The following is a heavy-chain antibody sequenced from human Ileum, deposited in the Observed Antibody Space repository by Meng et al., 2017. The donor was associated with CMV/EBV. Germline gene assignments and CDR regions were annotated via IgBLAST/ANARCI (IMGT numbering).Heavy chain of an antibody. Sequence: AGHFQSSEALALVCAVHKSAFSEYYLTWIRQSPGKGLEWIGEINNRGSTNYNPSLKSRVTISIDTSRNQFSLKLTSMTAADTAVYYCARASPQRRFLSYWGQGTLVTVSS. D-gene: IGHD3-3*01. CDR3: ARASPQRRFLSY. CDR2: INNRGST. CDR1: KSAFSEYY. V-gene: IGHV4-34*01. J-gene: IGHJ4*02.